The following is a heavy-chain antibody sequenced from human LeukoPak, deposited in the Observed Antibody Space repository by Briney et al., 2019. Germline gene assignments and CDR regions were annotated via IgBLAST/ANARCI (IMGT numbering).Heavy chain of an antibody. CDR3: ARDLVVPAANYYYYMDV. CDR2: ISSSSSYI. J-gene: IGHJ6*03. CDR1: GFTFSSYG. Sequence: MTGGSLRLSCAASGFTFSSYGMSWVHQAPGKGLEWVSSISSSSSYIYYADSVKGRFTISRDNAKNSLYLQMNSLRAEDTAVYYCARDLVVPAANYYYYMDVWGKGTTVTVSS. D-gene: IGHD2-2*01. V-gene: IGHV3-21*01.